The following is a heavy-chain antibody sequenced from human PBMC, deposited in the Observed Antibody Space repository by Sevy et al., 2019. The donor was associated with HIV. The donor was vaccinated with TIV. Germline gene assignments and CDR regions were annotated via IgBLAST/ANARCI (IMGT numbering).Heavy chain of an antibody. CDR3: TNYGDYDAVYYYGMDV. J-gene: IGHJ6*02. Sequence: GGSLRLPCAASGFTFSSYAMSWVRQAPGKGLEWVSAISGSGGSTYYADSVKGRFTISRDNSKNTLYLQMNSLRAEDTAVYYCTNYGDYDAVYYYGMDVWGQGTTVTVSS. V-gene: IGHV3-23*01. D-gene: IGHD4-17*01. CDR1: GFTFSSYA. CDR2: ISGSGGST.